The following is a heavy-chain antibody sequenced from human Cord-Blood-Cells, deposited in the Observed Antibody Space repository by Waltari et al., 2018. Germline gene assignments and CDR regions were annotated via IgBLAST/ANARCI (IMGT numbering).Heavy chain of an antibody. CDR2: ISGSGGST. J-gene: IGHJ4*02. V-gene: IGHV3-23*01. Sequence: EVQLLESGGGLVQPGGSLRLSCAASGFTFSSYVMSWVRQAPGKGLEWVSAISGSGGSTYYADSVKGRFTISRDNSKNTLYLQMNSLRAEDTAVYYCAKDYRETGTTFDYWGQGTLVTVSS. CDR3: AKDYRETGTTFDY. D-gene: IGHD1-1*01. CDR1: GFTFSSYV.